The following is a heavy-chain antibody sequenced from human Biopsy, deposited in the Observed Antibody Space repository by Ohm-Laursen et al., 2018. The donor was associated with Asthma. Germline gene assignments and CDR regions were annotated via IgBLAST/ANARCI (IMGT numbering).Heavy chain of an antibody. J-gene: IGHJ6*02. CDR1: GDAMSTSGSY. Sequence: GTLSLTCIVSGDAMSTSGSYWGWIRQSPGKGLEWIGETNERGVTNNNPSLKSRVIISIDTYWNRVSLKLTSVTAADTAVYYCARGPELDVWGQGTTVTVS. V-gene: IGHV4-39*07. CDR3: ARGPELDV. CDR2: TNERGVT.